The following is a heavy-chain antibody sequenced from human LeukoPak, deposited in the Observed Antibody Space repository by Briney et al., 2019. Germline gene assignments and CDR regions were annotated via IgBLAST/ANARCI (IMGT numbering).Heavy chain of an antibody. J-gene: IGHJ3*02. Sequence: SVKVSCKASGGTFSSYAISWVRQAPGQGLEWMGGIIPIFGTANYAQKFQGRVTITADESTSTAYMELSSLRSEDTAVYYCARVCTYYDSSGCLDAFDIWGQGTMVTVSS. D-gene: IGHD3-22*01. CDR1: GGTFSSYA. CDR3: ARVCTYYDSSGCLDAFDI. V-gene: IGHV1-69*01. CDR2: IIPIFGTA.